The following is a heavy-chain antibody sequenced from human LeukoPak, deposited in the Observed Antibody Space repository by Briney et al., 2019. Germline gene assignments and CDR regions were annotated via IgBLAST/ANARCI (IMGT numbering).Heavy chain of an antibody. CDR1: GFAFSSYE. CDR2: ISSSGSTK. CDR3: ARVIAFNWFDP. V-gene: IGHV3-48*03. Sequence: QSGGSLRLSCADSGFAFSSYEMNWVRQAPGKGLEWVSYISSSGSTKYYADSVKGRFTISRGNAKNSLYLQMNSLRAEDTAVYYCARVIAFNWFDPWGQGALVIVSS. J-gene: IGHJ5*02. D-gene: IGHD3-16*02.